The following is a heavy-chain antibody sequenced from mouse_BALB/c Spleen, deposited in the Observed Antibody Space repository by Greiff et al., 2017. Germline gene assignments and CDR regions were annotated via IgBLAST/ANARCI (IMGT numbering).Heavy chain of an antibody. CDR2: ISYSGST. CDR1: GYSITSDYA. CDR3: ARITTVVEDWYFDV. V-gene: IGHV3-2*02. D-gene: IGHD1-1*01. Sequence: EVKLEESGPGLVKPSQSLSLTCTVTGYSITSDYAWTWIRQFPGNQLEWMGYISYSGSTSYNPSLKSRISITRDTSKNPFFLQLNSVTTEDTATYYCARITTVVEDWYFDVWGAGTTVTVSS. J-gene: IGHJ1*01.